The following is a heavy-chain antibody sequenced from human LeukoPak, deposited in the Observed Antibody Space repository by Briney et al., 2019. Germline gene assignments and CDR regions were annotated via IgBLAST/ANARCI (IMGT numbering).Heavy chain of an antibody. CDR2: INPNSGGT. J-gene: IGHJ5*02. CDR1: GYTFTSYD. V-gene: IGHV1-2*02. CDR3: ARGGDSSGYSIDP. D-gene: IGHD3-22*01. Sequence: ASVKVSCKASGYTFTSYDINWVRQATGQGLEWMGWINPNSGGTNYAQKYQGRVTMTRDTPISTAYMELSRLRSDDTAVYYCARGGDSSGYSIDPWGQGTLVTVSS.